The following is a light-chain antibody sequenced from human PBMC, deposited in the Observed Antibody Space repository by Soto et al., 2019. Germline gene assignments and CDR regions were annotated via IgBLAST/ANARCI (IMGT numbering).Light chain of an antibody. Sequence: IQLTQSPSSLSASVGDRVTITCRARQGIYNYLAWYQQKPGKAPNLLIYEASTLQSGVPSRFSGSRSGTDFTLTISSLQPDDFATYYGQQLNSYPLTFGGGTKVEIK. CDR3: QQLNSYPLT. CDR2: EAS. V-gene: IGKV1-9*01. CDR1: QGIYNY. J-gene: IGKJ4*01.